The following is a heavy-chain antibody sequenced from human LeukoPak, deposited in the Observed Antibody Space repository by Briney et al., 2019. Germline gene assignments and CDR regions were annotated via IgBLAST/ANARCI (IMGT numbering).Heavy chain of an antibody. CDR3: ARDYWPDERSSYAFDI. J-gene: IGHJ3*02. D-gene: IGHD3-3*01. V-gene: IGHV1-18*01. CDR1: GYTFTNFG. CDR2: LHPYNGNT. Sequence: ASVKVSCTASGYTFTNFGINWVRQAPGQGLEWMGWLHPYNGNTKYEQKFQGRVTMTTDTSTGTAYMELRSLTSDDAAVYFCARDYWPDERSSYAFDIWGQGTTVTVSS.